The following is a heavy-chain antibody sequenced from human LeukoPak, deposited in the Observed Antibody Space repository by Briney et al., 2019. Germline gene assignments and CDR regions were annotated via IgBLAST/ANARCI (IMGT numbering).Heavy chain of an antibody. CDR3: ARDLAAVAGTGYYYYMDV. J-gene: IGHJ6*03. CDR1: GGTFSSYA. CDR2: IIPIFGTA. Sequence: SVKVSCKASGGTFSSYAISWVRQAPRQGLEWMGWIIPIFGTANYAQKTQGRVTITTDESTSTAHMELSSLRSEDTAVYYCARDLAAVAGTGYYYYMDVWGKGTTVTVSS. V-gene: IGHV1-69*05. D-gene: IGHD6-19*01.